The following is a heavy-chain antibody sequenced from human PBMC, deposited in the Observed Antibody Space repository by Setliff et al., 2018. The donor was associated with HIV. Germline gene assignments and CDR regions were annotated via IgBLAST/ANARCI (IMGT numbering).Heavy chain of an antibody. J-gene: IGHJ6*03. V-gene: IGHV3-33*03. CDR2: ISYDGSKK. CDR1: GFNVEKSG. CDR3: AKHECSGGCYYYMDV. D-gene: IGHD2-15*01. Sequence: PGGSLRLSCEASGFNVEKSGMHWIRQAPGKGLEWVAFISYDGSKKYDADFVKGRFTISRDNAKNSLYLQMNSLRAEDMAVYYCAKHECSGGCYYYMDVWGKGIMVTVSS.